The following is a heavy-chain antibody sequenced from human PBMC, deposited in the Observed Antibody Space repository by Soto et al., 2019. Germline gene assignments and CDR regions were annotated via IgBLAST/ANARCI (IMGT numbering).Heavy chain of an antibody. CDR2: IYYSGST. V-gene: IGHV4-31*03. CDR3: ARASALEIVPLVVLTAPDAGMDV. Sequence: LSLTCTVSGGSISSGGYYWSWIRQHPGKGLEWIGYIYYSGSTYYNPSLKSRVTISVDTSKNQFSLKLSSVTAADTAVYYCARASALEIVPLVVLTAPDAGMDVWGQGTTVTVSS. D-gene: IGHD2-21*02. CDR1: GGSISSGGYY. J-gene: IGHJ6*02.